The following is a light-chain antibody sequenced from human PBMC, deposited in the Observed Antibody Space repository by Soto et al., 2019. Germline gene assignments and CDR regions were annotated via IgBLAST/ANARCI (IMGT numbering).Light chain of an antibody. Sequence: QSALTQPASVSGSPGQSITISCTGTSSDVGAFIYVSWYQQHPGKAPKLMIYDVNNRPSGVSNRFSGSKSGNTASLTISGLQAEDEADCYCSSYTTSSSYVFGAGTKVTVL. V-gene: IGLV2-14*01. CDR3: SSYTTSSSYV. J-gene: IGLJ1*01. CDR2: DVN. CDR1: SSDVGAFIY.